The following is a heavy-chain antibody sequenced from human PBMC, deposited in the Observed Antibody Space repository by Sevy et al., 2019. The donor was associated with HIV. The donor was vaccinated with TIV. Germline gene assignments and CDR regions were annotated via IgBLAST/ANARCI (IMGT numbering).Heavy chain of an antibody. J-gene: IGHJ3*02. Sequence: GGSLRLSCAASGFNFNEYAMHWVRQAPGKGLEWVSGITWNSDSVVYAESVKARLTITRDKANNSLYLQMNSLIPEDTALYYCAKDLISVAGFYAFDMWGQGTMVTVSS. D-gene: IGHD6-19*01. CDR3: AKDLISVAGFYAFDM. CDR2: ITWNSDSV. CDR1: GFNFNEYA. V-gene: IGHV3-9*01.